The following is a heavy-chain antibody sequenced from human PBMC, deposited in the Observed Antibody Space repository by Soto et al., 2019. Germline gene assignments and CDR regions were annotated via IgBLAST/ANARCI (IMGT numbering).Heavy chain of an antibody. Sequence: QVQLVQSGAEVKKPGSSVKVSCKASGGTFSSHVFNWVRQAPGQGLEWMGGIMPIIGTANYAQKLQGRVTTSADESTSTAYVELSSLRSEDTAVYYCARDLEFRDGNITHLDSWGQGTLVTVSS. V-gene: IGHV1-69*01. CDR2: IMPIIGTA. D-gene: IGHD3-10*01. J-gene: IGHJ4*02. CDR3: ARDLEFRDGNITHLDS. CDR1: GGTFSSHV.